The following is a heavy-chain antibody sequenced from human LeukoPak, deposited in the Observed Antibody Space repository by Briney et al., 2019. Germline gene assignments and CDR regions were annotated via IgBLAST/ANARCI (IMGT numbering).Heavy chain of an antibody. CDR1: GYRFTDYY. CDR2: IKSNSGGT. Sequence: ASVKVSCKSSGYRFTDYYMHWVRQAPGQGPEWMGRIKSNSGGTMYAQRFQGRVTMTRDTSISTVYMELSRLRSDDTAVYYCASVGYYESSGYYEYWGQGTLVTVSS. J-gene: IGHJ4*02. D-gene: IGHD3-22*01. CDR3: ASVGYYESSGYYEY. V-gene: IGHV1-2*06.